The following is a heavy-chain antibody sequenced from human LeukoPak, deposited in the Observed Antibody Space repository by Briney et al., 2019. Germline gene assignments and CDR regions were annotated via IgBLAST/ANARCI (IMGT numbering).Heavy chain of an antibody. J-gene: IGHJ4*02. Sequence: GGSLRLSCAASGFTFSSYAMHWVRQAPGKGLEWVAVISYDGSNKYYADSVKGRFTISRDNSKNTLYLQMNSLRAEDTAVYYCARDSRMTTWYFPGVYNFDYWGQGTLVTVSS. CDR2: ISYDGSNK. CDR1: GFTFSSYA. V-gene: IGHV3-30-3*01. D-gene: IGHD6-13*01. CDR3: ARDSRMTTWYFPGVYNFDY.